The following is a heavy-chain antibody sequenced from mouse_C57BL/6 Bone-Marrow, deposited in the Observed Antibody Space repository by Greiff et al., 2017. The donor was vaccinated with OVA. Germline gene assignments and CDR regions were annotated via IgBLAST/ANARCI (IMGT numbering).Heavy chain of an antibody. CDR3: ARDGGDGYSFDV. CDR2: ISYSGST. V-gene: IGHV3-1*01. Sequence: EVMLVESGPGMVKPSQSLSLTCTVTGYSITSGYDWHWIRHFPGNKLEWMGYISYSGSTNYNPSLKSRISITHDTSKNHFFLKLNSVTTEDTATYYCARDGGDGYSFDVWGTGTTVTVSS. CDR1: GYSITSGYD. D-gene: IGHD2-3*01. J-gene: IGHJ1*03.